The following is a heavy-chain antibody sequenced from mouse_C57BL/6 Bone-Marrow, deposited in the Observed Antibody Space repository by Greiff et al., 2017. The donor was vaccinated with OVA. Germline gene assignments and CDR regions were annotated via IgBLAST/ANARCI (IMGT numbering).Heavy chain of an antibody. J-gene: IGHJ1*03. D-gene: IGHD1-1*01. CDR3: ARGLYYYGSSYWYFDV. CDR2: IDPSDSYP. V-gene: IGHV1-50*01. Sequence: QVQLQQPGAELVKPGASVKLSCKASGYTFTSYWMQWVKQRPGQGLEWIGEIDPSDSYPNYNQKFKGKATLTVDTSSSTAYMPLSSLTSEDSAVYYCARGLYYYGSSYWYFDVWGTGTTVTVSS. CDR1: GYTFTSYW.